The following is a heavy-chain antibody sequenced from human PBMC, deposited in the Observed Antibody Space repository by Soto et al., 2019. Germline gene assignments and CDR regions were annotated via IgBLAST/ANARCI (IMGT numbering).Heavy chain of an antibody. CDR1: GFTFSDHY. V-gene: IGHV3-72*01. Sequence: GGSLRLSCATSGFTFSDHYMDWVRQAPGKGLEWVGRSRNKDNSYTTEYAASVKGRFAISRDNSLSSVYLQMNSLKTEDTAVYYCASVLLLSSGGYYIEAFDIWGQGTMVTVSS. CDR3: ASVLLLSSGGYYIEAFDI. J-gene: IGHJ3*02. D-gene: IGHD3-10*01. CDR2: SRNKDNSYTT.